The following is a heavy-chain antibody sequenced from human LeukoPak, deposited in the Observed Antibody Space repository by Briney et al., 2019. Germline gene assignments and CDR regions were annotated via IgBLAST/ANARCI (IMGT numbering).Heavy chain of an antibody. J-gene: IGHJ6*03. CDR1: GYTFTSYG. D-gene: IGHD3-9*01. Sequence: ASVKVSCKASGYTFTSYGISWVRQAPGQGLEWMGWISAYSGDTNYAEKLQGRVTMTTDTSTSTAYMALRSPRSDDTPVYYCARGTFYDILTAYYTSSYYYYMDVWGKGTTVTVSS. V-gene: IGHV1-18*01. CDR3: ARGTFYDILTAYYTSSYYYYMDV. CDR2: ISAYSGDT.